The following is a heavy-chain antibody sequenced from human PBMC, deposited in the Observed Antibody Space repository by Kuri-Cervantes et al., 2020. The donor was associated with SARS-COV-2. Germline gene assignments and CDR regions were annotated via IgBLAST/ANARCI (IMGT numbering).Heavy chain of an antibody. D-gene: IGHD3-3*01. CDR3: AREGGGTPTIFGVVGAFDI. CDR2: IYYSGST. Sequence: SETLSLTCTVSGGSISSSSYYWGWIRQPPGKGLEWIGSIYYSGSTYYNPSLKSRVTISVDTSKNQFSLKLSSVTAADTAVYYCAREGGGTPTIFGVVGAFDIWGQGTMVTVSS. CDR1: GGSISSSSYY. V-gene: IGHV4-39*02. J-gene: IGHJ3*02.